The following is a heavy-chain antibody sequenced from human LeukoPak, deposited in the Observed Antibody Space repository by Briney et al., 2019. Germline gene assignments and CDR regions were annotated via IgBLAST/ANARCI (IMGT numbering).Heavy chain of an antibody. Sequence: GGSLRLSCAASGFTFSSYSMNWVRQAPGKGLEWVSSISSSSSYIYYADSVKGRFTISRDNAKNSLYLQMNSLRAEDTAVYYCARDSSGGPAYGMDVWGQGTTVTVSS. J-gene: IGHJ6*02. V-gene: IGHV3-21*01. D-gene: IGHD1-26*01. CDR3: ARDSSGGPAYGMDV. CDR2: ISSSSSYI. CDR1: GFTFSSYS.